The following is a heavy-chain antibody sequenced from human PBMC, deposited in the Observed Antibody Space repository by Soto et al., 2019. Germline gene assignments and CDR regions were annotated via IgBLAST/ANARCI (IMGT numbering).Heavy chain of an antibody. CDR2: IFSNDEK. V-gene: IGHV2-26*01. CDR3: ARIRITIFGVVIIPWFDP. D-gene: IGHD3-3*01. J-gene: IGHJ5*02. Sequence: QVTLKESGPVLVKPTETLTLTCTVSGFSLSNARMGVSWIRQPPGKALEWLAHIFSNDEKSYSTSLKSRLTISKDTSKSQVVLTMTHMDPVDTATYYCARIRITIFGVVIIPWFDPWGQGTLVTVSS. CDR1: GFSLSNARMG.